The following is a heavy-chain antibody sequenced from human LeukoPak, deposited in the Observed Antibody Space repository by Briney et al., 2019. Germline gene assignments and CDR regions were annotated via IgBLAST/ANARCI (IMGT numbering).Heavy chain of an antibody. J-gene: IGHJ5*02. CDR3: AGLEFANWFDP. Sequence: GGSLRLSCAASGFTFSSYSMNWVRPAPGKGLEWVSSISSSSSYIYYADSVKGRVTISRDNAKNSLYLQMNSLRAEETAVYYCAGLEFANWFDPWGQGPLVTVSS. D-gene: IGHD3-3*01. V-gene: IGHV3-21*01. CDR2: ISSSSSYI. CDR1: GFTFSSYS.